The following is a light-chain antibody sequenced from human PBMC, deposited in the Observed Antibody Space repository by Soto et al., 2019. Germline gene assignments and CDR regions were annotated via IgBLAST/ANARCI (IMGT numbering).Light chain of an antibody. V-gene: IGLV4-69*01. Sequence: QLVLTQPPSASASLGASVKLTCTLSSGHSSDAIAWHQQQPEKGPRYMMKVNSDGSHKKGDGIPDRLSGSTSGAERYLTISSLHSEDEADYYCQTWGIGGDVVFGGGTKLTVL. CDR2: VNSDGSH. CDR1: SGHSSDA. J-gene: IGLJ2*01. CDR3: QTWGIGGDVV.